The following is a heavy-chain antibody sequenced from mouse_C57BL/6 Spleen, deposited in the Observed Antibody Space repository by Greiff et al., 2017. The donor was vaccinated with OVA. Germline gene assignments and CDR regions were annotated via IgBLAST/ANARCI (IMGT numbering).Heavy chain of an antibody. D-gene: IGHD4-1*01. CDR1: GYAFSSSW. CDR2: IYPGDGDT. CDR3: AELDFDY. V-gene: IGHV1-82*01. J-gene: IGHJ2*01. Sequence: QVQLQQSGPELVKPGASVKISCKASGYAFSSSWMNWVKQRPGKGLEWIGRIYPGDGDTNYNGKFKGKATLTADKSSSTAYMQLSSLTSEDSAVYFCAELDFDYWGQGTTLTVSS.